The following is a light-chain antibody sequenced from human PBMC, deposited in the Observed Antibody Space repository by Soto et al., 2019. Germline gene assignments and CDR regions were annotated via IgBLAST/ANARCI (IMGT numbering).Light chain of an antibody. CDR3: NTHTSGDFRV. Sequence: QSALTQPASVSGSPGQSITISCTVTSSDVGRYNHVSWYQHHPGKAPKLIISEVSNRPSGVSNRFSGSKSGYTASLTISGHHEEEDADYYSNTHTSGDFRVFGTGTKVTVL. V-gene: IGLV2-14*01. CDR1: SSDVGRYNH. CDR2: EVS. J-gene: IGLJ1*01.